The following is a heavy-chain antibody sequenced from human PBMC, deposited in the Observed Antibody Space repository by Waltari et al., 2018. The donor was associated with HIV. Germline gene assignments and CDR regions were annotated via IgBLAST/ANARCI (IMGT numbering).Heavy chain of an antibody. CDR1: GFTFSRSS. D-gene: IGHD4-17*01. J-gene: IGHJ4*02. Sequence: EVQLLESGGALVQPGGSLRLSCAASGFTFSRSSMHWVRQAPGKGLEWVSGLRGSDGSVYYRDSVKGRFTISRDNSKNTLYLQMNSLRVEDTAIYYCAKGGDYDNWGQGTLVTVSS. CDR3: AKGGDYDN. CDR2: LRGSDGSV. V-gene: IGHV3-23*01.